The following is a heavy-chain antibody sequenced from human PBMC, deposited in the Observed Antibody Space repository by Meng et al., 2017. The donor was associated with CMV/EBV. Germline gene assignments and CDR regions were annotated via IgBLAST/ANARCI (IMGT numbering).Heavy chain of an antibody. J-gene: IGHJ6*02. D-gene: IGHD3-3*01. V-gene: IGHV4-39*06. CDR1: GASITSSSYF. CDR2: ISYGGST. Sequence: GSLRLSCTVSGASITSSSYFWDWIRQPPGKGLEWIGSISYGGSTYYNSSLKSRVTISVDMSKNQLTLKLSSVTAADTAVYYCARGLGWLLYYGMDVWGQGTTVTVSS. CDR3: ARGLGWLLYYGMDV.